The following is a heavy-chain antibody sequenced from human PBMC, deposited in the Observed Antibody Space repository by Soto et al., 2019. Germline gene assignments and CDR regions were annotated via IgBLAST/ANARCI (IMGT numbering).Heavy chain of an antibody. CDR3: ATPGWPKVAYSGYDY. J-gene: IGHJ4*02. CDR2: FDPEDGET. Sequence: GASVQVCGKVAGYTLTELSMHWVRQAPGKGLEWMGGFDPEDGETIYAQKFQGRVTMTEDTSTDTAYMELSSLGSEDTAVYYCATPGWPKVAYSGYDYWGQGPLVTVSS. V-gene: IGHV1-24*01. D-gene: IGHD1-26*01. CDR1: GYTLTELS.